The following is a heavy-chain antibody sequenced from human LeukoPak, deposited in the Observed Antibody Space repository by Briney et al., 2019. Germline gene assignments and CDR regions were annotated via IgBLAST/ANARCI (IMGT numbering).Heavy chain of an antibody. V-gene: IGHV3-74*01. Sequence: GGSLRLSCVASGFTFSSHWMHWVRQAPGKGLVWVSHINGDGSRTSYADSVKGRFTISRDNAKNSLYLQMNSLRAEDTAVYYCARRGHSSGYHMDVWGKGTTVTISS. CDR3: ARRGHSSGYHMDV. D-gene: IGHD6-19*01. CDR1: GFTFSSHW. J-gene: IGHJ6*03. CDR2: INGDGSRT.